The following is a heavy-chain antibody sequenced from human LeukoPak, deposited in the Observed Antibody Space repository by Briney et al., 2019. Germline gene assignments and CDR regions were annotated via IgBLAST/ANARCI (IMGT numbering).Heavy chain of an antibody. J-gene: IGHJ4*02. D-gene: IGHD3-22*01. V-gene: IGHV4-59*04. Sequence: PGGSLRLSCAASGFTVSSNYMSWVRQPPGKGLEWIGSMYYSGSTYSNPSLRSRVTMSADTSKNQFSLNLKSVTAADTAVYYCARQYYDSTGYYYFDYWGQGTLVTVSS. CDR1: GFTVSSNY. CDR2: MYYSGST. CDR3: ARQYYDSTGYYYFDY.